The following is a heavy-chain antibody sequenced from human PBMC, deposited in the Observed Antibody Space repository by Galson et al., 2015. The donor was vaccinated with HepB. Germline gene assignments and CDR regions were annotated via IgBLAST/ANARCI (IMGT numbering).Heavy chain of an antibody. CDR3: ARGGYSYGPGYFQH. CDR1: GGSISSGGYS. J-gene: IGHJ1*01. Sequence: TLSLTCAVSGGSISSGGYSWSWIRQPPGKGLEWIGYIYHSGSTYYNPSLKSRVTISVDRSKNQFSLKLSSVTAADTAVYYCARGGYSYGPGYFQHWGQGTLVTVSS. V-gene: IGHV4-30-2*01. CDR2: IYHSGST. D-gene: IGHD5-18*01.